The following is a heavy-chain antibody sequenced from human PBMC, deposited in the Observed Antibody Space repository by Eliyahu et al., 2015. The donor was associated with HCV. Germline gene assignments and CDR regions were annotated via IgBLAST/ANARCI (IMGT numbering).Heavy chain of an antibody. J-gene: IGHJ5*02. V-gene: IGHV4-59*01. D-gene: IGHD6-19*01. Sequence: QVQLQESGPGLVKPSETLSLTCTVSGGSITTXYWSWXRQPPGKGLEWIGYIHYSGSTNYNPSLKSRVTMSLDTSKNQVSLKLSSVTIVDTAVYYCSSGGGGIAVAGTGGWFDPWGQGTLVTVSS. CDR1: GGSITTXY. CDR3: SSGGGGIAVAGTGGWFDP. CDR2: IHYSGST.